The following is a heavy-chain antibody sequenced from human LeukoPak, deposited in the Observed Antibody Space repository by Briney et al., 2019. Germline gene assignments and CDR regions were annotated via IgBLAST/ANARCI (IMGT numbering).Heavy chain of an antibody. Sequence: SETVSLTCTVSGGSISSYYWSWIRQPPGKGLEWIGYIYYSASTNYNPSLKSRVTISVDTSKNQFSLKLSSVTAADTAVYYCARQRLAAGSVWFDPWGQGTLVTVSS. D-gene: IGHD6-13*01. CDR3: ARQRLAAGSVWFDP. CDR1: GGSISSYY. V-gene: IGHV4-59*08. J-gene: IGHJ5*02. CDR2: IYYSAST.